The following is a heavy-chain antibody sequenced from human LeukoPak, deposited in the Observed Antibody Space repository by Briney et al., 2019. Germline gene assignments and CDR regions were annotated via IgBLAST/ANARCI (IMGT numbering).Heavy chain of an antibody. Sequence: ASVKASCKASGYTFTAYYIHWVRQAPGQGLEWLGWIDPNSGGTTYSQRFQGRVTMTTDTSSSTAYMELRSLGSDDTAVYYCARNRDHVNDNWGQGTLVTVST. CDR2: IDPNSGGT. V-gene: IGHV1-2*02. CDR1: GYTFTAYY. D-gene: IGHD1-14*01. J-gene: IGHJ4*02. CDR3: ARNRDHVNDN.